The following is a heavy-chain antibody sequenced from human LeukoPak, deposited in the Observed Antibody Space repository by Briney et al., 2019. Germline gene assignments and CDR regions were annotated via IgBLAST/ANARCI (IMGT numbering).Heavy chain of an antibody. CDR2: ISYDGSNK. Sequence: GRSLRLSCAASGFTFSSYGMHWVRQAAGKGLEWVAVISYDGSNKYYADSVKGRFTISRDNSKNTLYLQMNSLRAEDTAVYYCAKGLQLWAPIDYWGQGTLVTVSS. CDR3: AKGLQLWAPIDY. J-gene: IGHJ4*02. D-gene: IGHD5-18*01. V-gene: IGHV3-30*18. CDR1: GFTFSSYG.